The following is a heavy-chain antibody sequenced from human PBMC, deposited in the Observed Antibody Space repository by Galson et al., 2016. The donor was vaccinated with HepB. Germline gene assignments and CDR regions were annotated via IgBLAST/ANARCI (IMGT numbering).Heavy chain of an antibody. J-gene: IGHJ6*02. Sequence: SETLSLTCTVSGGSISSSSYYWGWIRQPPGKGLEWIGSIFYSGSTYYNPPLKSRVTISVDTSKNQFFLNLISVTSADTAVYYCATGIVDTTTAEFNYWYYYGMDVWGQGTTVTVSS. CDR2: IFYSGST. CDR3: ATGIVDTTTAEFNYWYYYGMDV. CDR1: GGSISSSSYY. V-gene: IGHV4-39*01. D-gene: IGHD5-18*01.